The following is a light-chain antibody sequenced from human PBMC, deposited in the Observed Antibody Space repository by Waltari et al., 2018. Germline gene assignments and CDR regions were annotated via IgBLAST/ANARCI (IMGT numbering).Light chain of an antibody. CDR1: NSNIGSNT. Sequence: QSVLAQPPSASGTPGQRITISCSGSNSNIGSNTVNWYQQFPGTARRLLIYSNKQRPSVVPDRFSASKSGSSAALAIYGLHSEDEADYYCSTWDDRLTGVVFGGGTKVTVL. CDR3: STWDDRLTGVV. V-gene: IGLV1-44*01. CDR2: SNK. J-gene: IGLJ2*01.